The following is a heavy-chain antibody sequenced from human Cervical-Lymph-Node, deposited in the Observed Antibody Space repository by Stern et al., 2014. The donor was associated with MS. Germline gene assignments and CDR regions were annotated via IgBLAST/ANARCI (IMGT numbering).Heavy chain of an antibody. CDR1: GYTFARNA. D-gene: IGHD2-2*01. V-gene: IGHV7-4-1*02. Sequence: QVQLVQSGSALKKPGASVKVSCKASGYTFARNALNWVRQAPGQRLEWIGWINTKIGNSTYAKGFRGRFVFSLDPSVSTAYLQISSLKAEDTAIYYCARVKPAAILDYWGQGTLVTVSS. CDR2: INTKIGNS. CDR3: ARVKPAAILDY. J-gene: IGHJ4*02.